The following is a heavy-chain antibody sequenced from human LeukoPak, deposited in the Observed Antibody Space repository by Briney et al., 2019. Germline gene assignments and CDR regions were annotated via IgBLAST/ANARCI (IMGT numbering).Heavy chain of an antibody. D-gene: IGHD1-26*01. Sequence: GGSLRLSCAASGFTFSSYAMSWVRQAPGEGLEWVSAISGGNSGGRTYYADSVKGRFTISRDNSKNTLYLQMNSLRAEDTALYYCAKGKQRELLFDWWGQGTLVIVSS. V-gene: IGHV3-23*01. CDR2: ISGGNSGGRT. CDR1: GFTFSSYA. J-gene: IGHJ4*02. CDR3: AKGKQRELLFDW.